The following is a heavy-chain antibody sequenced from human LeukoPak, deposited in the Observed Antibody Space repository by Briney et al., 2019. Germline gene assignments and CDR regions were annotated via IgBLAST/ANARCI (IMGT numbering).Heavy chain of an antibody. J-gene: IGHJ4*02. CDR2: ISYDGRNH. D-gene: IGHD3-10*01. V-gene: IGHV3-30*03. CDR1: GFKFSTYG. Sequence: GGSLRLSCVASGFKFSTYGMHWVRQPPGKGLEWVAVISYDGRNHSYADAVKGRFTISRDNSKNTQYLQMNSLRAEDTAVYYCARGEFGELKYWGQGTPVTVSS. CDR3: ARGEFGELKY.